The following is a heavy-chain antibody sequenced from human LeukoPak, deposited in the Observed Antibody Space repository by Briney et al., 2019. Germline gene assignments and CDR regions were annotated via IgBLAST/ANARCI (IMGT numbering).Heavy chain of an antibody. CDR1: GYTFTSYD. D-gene: IGHD3-22*01. V-gene: IGHV1-18*01. CDR3: ARDTDYYDSSGYYPVDY. CDR2: ISAYNGNT. J-gene: IGHJ4*02. Sequence: ASVKVSCKASGYTFTSYDINWVRQAPGQGLEWMGWISAYNGNTNYAQKLQGRVTMTTDTSTSTAYMELRSLRSDDTAVYYCARDTDYYDSSGYYPVDYWGQGTLVTVSS.